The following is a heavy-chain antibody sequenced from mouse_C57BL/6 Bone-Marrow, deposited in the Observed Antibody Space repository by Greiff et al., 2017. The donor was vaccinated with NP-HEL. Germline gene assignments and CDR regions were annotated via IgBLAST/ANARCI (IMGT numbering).Heavy chain of an antibody. V-gene: IGHV3-6*01. Sequence: DVKLQESGPGLVKPSQSLSLTCSVTGYSITSGYYWNWIRQFPGNKLEWMGYISYDGSNNYNPSLKNRISITRDTSKNQFFLKLNSVTTEDTATYYCARDDLLLRYYAMDYWGQGTSVTVSS. D-gene: IGHD1-1*01. CDR1: GYSITSGYY. CDR3: ARDDLLLRYYAMDY. CDR2: ISYDGSN. J-gene: IGHJ4*01.